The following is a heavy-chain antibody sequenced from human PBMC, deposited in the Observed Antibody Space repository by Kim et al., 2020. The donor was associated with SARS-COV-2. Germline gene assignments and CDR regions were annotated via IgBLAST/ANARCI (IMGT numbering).Heavy chain of an antibody. CDR1: GFPFTTEW. CDR3: ANWGAGY. D-gene: IGHD7-27*01. J-gene: IGHJ4*02. Sequence: GGSLRLSCAASGFPFTTEWMHWVRQAPGKGLEWVATINADGSKKSYVDSVRGRFTISRDNAKKSVYLQMYSLRAEDTALYYCANWGAGYWGQGTLVTVSS. V-gene: IGHV3-7*03. CDR2: INADGSKK.